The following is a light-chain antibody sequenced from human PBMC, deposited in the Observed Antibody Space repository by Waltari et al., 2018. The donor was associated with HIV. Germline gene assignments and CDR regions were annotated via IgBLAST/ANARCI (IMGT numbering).Light chain of an antibody. J-gene: IGKJ4*01. CDR1: QSISSF. V-gene: IGKV1-39*01. Sequence: DIQMTQSPSSLSASVGDRVTITCRASQSISSFLNWYQQRPGKVPKLLIYAASTLQSGVPSSFSGSGSGTDFTLTISSLQREDFATYYCQQSYSTPRFGGGTKVEIK. CDR3: QQSYSTPR. CDR2: AAS.